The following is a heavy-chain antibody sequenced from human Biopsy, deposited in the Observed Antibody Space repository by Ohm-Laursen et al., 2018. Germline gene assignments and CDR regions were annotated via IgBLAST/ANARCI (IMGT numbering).Heavy chain of an antibody. J-gene: IGHJ4*02. CDR2: IIPIFGTA. CDR1: GGTFTNYA. CDR3: ARDALGGGSYRFFY. Sequence: SVTVSCKASGGTFTNYAISWVRQAPGQGLEWMGGIIPIFGTANYAQKFQGRATITADESTSTAYMELSSLRSDDTAVYYCARDALGGGSYRFFYWGQGSLVTVSS. V-gene: IGHV1-69*13. D-gene: IGHD1-26*01.